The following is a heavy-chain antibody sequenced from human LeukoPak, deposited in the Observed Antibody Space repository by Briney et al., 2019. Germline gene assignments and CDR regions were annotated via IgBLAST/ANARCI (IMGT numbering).Heavy chain of an antibody. CDR3: TRAYYYDSSGPLNWFDP. CDR2: TYYRSKWYN. J-gene: IGHJ5*02. D-gene: IGHD3-22*01. Sequence: SQTLSLTCAISGDSVSSNRAAWTWIRQSPSRGLEWLGRTYYRSKWYNDYAVSVKSRITINPDTSKNQFSLQLNSVTPEDTAVYYCTRAYYYDSSGPLNWFDPWGQGTLVTVSS. V-gene: IGHV6-1*01. CDR1: GDSVSSNRAA.